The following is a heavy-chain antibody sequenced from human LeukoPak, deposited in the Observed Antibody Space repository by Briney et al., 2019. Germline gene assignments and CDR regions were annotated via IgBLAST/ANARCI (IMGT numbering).Heavy chain of an antibody. CDR1: GFSFSSYA. CDR2: ISTDGGST. J-gene: IGHJ4*02. V-gene: IGHV3-64D*09. Sequence: QSGGSLRLSCSASGFSFSSYAMVWVRQAPGKGLQYVSAISTDGGSTYYADSMKGRFTISRDNSKSTLFLQMSSLITEDTAVYHCVKGPGKAYWGQGTLVTVSS. CDR3: VKGPGKAY. D-gene: IGHD4-23*01.